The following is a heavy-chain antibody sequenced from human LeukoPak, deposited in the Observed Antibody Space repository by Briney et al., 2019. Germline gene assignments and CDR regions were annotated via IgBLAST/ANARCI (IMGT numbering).Heavy chain of an antibody. V-gene: IGHV3-53*01. CDR2: IYSDGNS. CDR3: ARDPGYCRGGTCYGYDY. J-gene: IGHJ4*02. D-gene: IGHD2-15*01. Sequence: GGSLRLSCAASGFTFSSCGMHWVRQAPGKGLEWVAVIYSDGNSYYAESVKGRFTISRDNSKNTLFLQINSLRAEDTALYYCARDPGYCRGGTCYGYDYWGQGTLVTVSS. CDR1: GFTFSSCG.